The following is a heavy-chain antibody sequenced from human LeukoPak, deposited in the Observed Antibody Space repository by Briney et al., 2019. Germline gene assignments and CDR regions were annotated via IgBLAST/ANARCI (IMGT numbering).Heavy chain of an antibody. CDR1: GFTFNNYA. Sequence: GGSLRLSCAVSGFTFNNYAMTWVRQAPGKGLDWVSVISGNGGSTYYADSVKGRFTISRDNSKSTLYLQMNSLRAEDTAVYYCVSEVGQLKDWGQRTLVTVSS. V-gene: IGHV3-23*01. CDR2: ISGNGGST. CDR3: VSEVGQLKD. D-gene: IGHD6-13*01. J-gene: IGHJ4*02.